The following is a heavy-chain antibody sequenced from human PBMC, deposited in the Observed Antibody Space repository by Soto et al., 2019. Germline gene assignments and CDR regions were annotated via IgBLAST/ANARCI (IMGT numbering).Heavy chain of an antibody. CDR3: ARPGKKYYYGSGSYYNDFDY. J-gene: IGHJ4*02. D-gene: IGHD3-10*01. CDR1: GYTFTSYV. V-gene: IGHV1-8*01. Sequence: ASVKVSCKASGYTFTSYVINWVRQATGQGLEWMGWMNPNSGNTGYAQKFQGRVTMTRNTSISTAYMELSSLRSEDTAVYYCARPGKKYYYGSGSYYNDFDYWGQGTLVTVSS. CDR2: MNPNSGNT.